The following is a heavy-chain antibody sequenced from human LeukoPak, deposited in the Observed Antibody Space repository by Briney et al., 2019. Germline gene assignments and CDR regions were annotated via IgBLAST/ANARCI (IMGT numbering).Heavy chain of an antibody. J-gene: IGHJ4*02. D-gene: IGHD6-13*01. V-gene: IGHV3-7*01. CDR3: ARERGQGSSAAAGTRDFDY. CDR2: IKQDGSEK. Sequence: GGSLRLSCAASGFTFSSYAMNWVRQAPGKGLEWVANIKQDGSEKYYVDSVKGRFTISRDNAKNSLYLQMNSLRAEDTAVYYCARERGQGSSAAAGTRDFDYWGQGTLVTVSS. CDR1: GFTFSSYA.